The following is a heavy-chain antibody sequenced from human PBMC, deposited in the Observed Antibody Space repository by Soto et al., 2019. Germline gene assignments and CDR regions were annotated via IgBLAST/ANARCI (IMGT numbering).Heavy chain of an antibody. Sequence: GGSLRLSCAASGFAFSSYSFNWVRQAPGKGLEWVSSISSDSYYIYYADSVKGRFTISRDNAKNSLYLQMNDLIAEDTAIYYCAKNEGYDRGDYWGQGTLVTVSS. CDR3: AKNEGYDRGDY. D-gene: IGHD5-12*01. J-gene: IGHJ4*02. V-gene: IGHV3-21*01. CDR2: ISSDSYYI. CDR1: GFAFSSYS.